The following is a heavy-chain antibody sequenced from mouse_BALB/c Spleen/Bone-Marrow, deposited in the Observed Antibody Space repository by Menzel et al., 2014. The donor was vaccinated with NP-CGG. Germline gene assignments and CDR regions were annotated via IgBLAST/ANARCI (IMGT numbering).Heavy chain of an antibody. Sequence: DVQLQESGTVLARPGASVKMSCKASGYTFTIYWMHWVRQRPGQGLEWIGAIYPGNSDTSYNQKFKGKAKLTAVTSTSTAYMELSSLTNEDSAVYYCTRSMGFYYAMDYWGQGTSVTVSS. CDR1: GYTFTIYW. CDR3: TRSMGFYYAMDY. CDR2: IYPGNSDT. D-gene: IGHD2-3*01. J-gene: IGHJ4*01. V-gene: IGHV1-5*01.